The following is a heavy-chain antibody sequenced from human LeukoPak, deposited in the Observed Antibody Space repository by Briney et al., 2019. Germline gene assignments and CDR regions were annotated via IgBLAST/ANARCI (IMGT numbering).Heavy chain of an antibody. CDR2: IYNSGGT. CDR1: GGSISSYY. D-gene: IGHD2-2*01. Sequence: PPETLSLTCTVSGGSISSYYWSWIRQPPGKGLEWVGDIYNSGGTNYNTPLKSRVTISVDTSKNQFSLKLSSVPAADTAVYYCARGAVVPAAITNEYYFDYWGQGTLVTVSS. CDR3: ARGAVVPAAITNEYYFDY. J-gene: IGHJ4*02. V-gene: IGHV4-59*01.